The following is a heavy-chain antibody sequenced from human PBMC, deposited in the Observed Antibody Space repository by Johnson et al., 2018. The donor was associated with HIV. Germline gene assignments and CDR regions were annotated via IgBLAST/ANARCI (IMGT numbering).Heavy chain of an antibody. CDR3: ARVGRGLGTDDAFDI. V-gene: IGHV3-23*01. CDR1: GFTFSSYA. CDR2: ISGRGGST. D-gene: IGHD1-14*01. J-gene: IGHJ3*02. Sequence: VQLLESGGGLVQPGGSLRLSCAASGFTFSSYAMSWVRQAPGKGLEWVSVISGRGGSTYYADSVKGRFTISRDISQNTLYLQMHSLRAEDTAVYYCARVGRGLGTDDAFDIWGQGTMVTVSS.